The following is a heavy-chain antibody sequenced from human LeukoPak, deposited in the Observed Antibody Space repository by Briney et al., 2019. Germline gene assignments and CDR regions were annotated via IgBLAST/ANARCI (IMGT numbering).Heavy chain of an antibody. Sequence: SETLSLTCTVSGGSISGYYWSWIRQPAGKGLEWIGRIYPSGSTTYNPSLTSRVAMSVDTSKNQFSLKLTSVTAADTAVYYCARAGESRKTMVRGVYYDYYGMDVWGQGTTVTVSS. CDR2: IYPSGST. D-gene: IGHD3-10*01. CDR3: ARAGESRKTMVRGVYYDYYGMDV. CDR1: GGSISGYY. V-gene: IGHV4-4*07. J-gene: IGHJ6*02.